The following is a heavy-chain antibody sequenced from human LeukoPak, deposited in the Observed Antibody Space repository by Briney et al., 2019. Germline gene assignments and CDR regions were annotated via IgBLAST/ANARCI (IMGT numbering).Heavy chain of an antibody. CDR1: GYTFTSYG. CDR3: ARDQNTDYGDGFEY. J-gene: IGHJ4*02. CDR2: ISAYNGNT. D-gene: IGHD4-17*01. V-gene: IGHV1-18*01. Sequence: ASVKVSCKASGYTFTSYGISWVRQAPGQGLEWMGWISAYNGNTNYAQKLQGRVTITADKSTSTAYMELSSLRSEDTAVYYCARDQNTDYGDGFEYWGQGTLVTVSS.